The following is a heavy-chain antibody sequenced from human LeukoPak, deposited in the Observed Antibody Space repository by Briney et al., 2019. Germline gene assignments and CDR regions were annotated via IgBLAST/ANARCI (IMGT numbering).Heavy chain of an antibody. Sequence: SETLSLTCAVCGGSLSGYYWSWIRQPPGKGLEWIGEINHSGSTNYNPSLKSRVTISVDTSKNQLSLKLGSMTAADTAVYYCARQWLVSPLFDYWGQGTLVTVSS. J-gene: IGHJ4*02. CDR1: GGSLSGYY. V-gene: IGHV4-34*01. CDR2: INHSGST. D-gene: IGHD6-19*01. CDR3: ARQWLVSPLFDY.